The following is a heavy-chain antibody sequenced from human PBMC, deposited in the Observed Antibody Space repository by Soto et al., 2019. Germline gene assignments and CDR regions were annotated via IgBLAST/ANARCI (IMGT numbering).Heavy chain of an antibody. CDR1: GFTFSSYS. Sequence: GGSLRLSCAASGFTFSSYSMNWVRQAPGKGLEWVSYISSSSSTIYYADSVKGRFTISRDNAKNSLYLQMNSLRDEDTAVYYCARDTGSIIAVAGNFDYWGQGTLVTVSS. J-gene: IGHJ4*02. CDR2: ISSSSSTI. CDR3: ARDTGSIIAVAGNFDY. V-gene: IGHV3-48*02. D-gene: IGHD6-19*01.